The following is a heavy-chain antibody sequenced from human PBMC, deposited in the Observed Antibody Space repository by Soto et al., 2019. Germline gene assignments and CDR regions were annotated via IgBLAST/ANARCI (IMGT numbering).Heavy chain of an antibody. CDR3: AREVTVFGVIIPTPMDV. CDR1: GFTFSGYE. CDR2: ISGSGSTI. J-gene: IGHJ6*02. Sequence: GGSLRLSCAASGFTFSGYEMNWVRQAPGKGLEWISYISGSGSTIYYADSVKGRLTISRDNAKKSLYLQMNSLRAEDTAVYYCAREVTVFGVIIPTPMDVWGQGTTVTVSS. V-gene: IGHV3-48*03. D-gene: IGHD3-3*01.